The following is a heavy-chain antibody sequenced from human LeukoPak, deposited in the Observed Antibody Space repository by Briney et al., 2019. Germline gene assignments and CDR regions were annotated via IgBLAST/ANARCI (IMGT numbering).Heavy chain of an antibody. J-gene: IGHJ4*02. V-gene: IGHV4-31*03. CDR1: GGSISSGGYY. CDR3: ARDGGFGATKYFDY. D-gene: IGHD1-26*01. CDR2: IYYSGST. Sequence: SQTLSLTCTVSGGSISSGGYYWSWIRQHPGKGLEWIGYIYYSGSTYYNPSLKSRVTISVDKSKNQFSLKLSSVTAADTAVYYCARDGGFGATKYFDYWGQGTLVTVSS.